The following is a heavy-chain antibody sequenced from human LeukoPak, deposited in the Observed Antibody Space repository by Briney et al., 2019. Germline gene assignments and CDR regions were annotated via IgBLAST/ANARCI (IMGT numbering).Heavy chain of an antibody. D-gene: IGHD6-19*01. CDR3: ARTSSGWYEGNHLGY. J-gene: IGHJ4*02. V-gene: IGHV1-69*04. CDR2: IIPTFGIA. CDR1: GGTFSSYA. Sequence: ASVKVSCKASGGTFSSYAISWVRQAPGQGPEWMGRIIPTFGIANYAQKFQCRVTITTDKSTSTAYMELSSLRSEDTAVYYCARTSSGWYEGNHLGYWGQGTLVTVSS.